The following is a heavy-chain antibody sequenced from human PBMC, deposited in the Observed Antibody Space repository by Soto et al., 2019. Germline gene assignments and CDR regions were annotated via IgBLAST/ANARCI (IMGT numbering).Heavy chain of an antibody. CDR3: ARDGTSIVVVVAATVANAFDI. J-gene: IGHJ3*02. Sequence: QVQLVQSGAEVKKPGASVKVSCKASGYTFTSYAMHWVRQAPGQRLEWMGWINAGNGNTKYSQKFQGRVTITRDTSASTAYMELSSLRSEDTAVYYCARDGTSIVVVVAATVANAFDIWGQGTMVTVSS. CDR1: GYTFTSYA. V-gene: IGHV1-3*01. CDR2: INAGNGNT. D-gene: IGHD2-15*01.